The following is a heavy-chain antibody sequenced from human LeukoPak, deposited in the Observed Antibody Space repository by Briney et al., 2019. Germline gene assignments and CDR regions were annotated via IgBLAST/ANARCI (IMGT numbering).Heavy chain of an antibody. V-gene: IGHV1-18*01. J-gene: IGHJ5*02. CDR3: AGIAEGSSWYWFDP. CDR2: ISAYNGNT. Sequence: ASVTVSCTASGYTFTSYGISWVRQAPGQGLEWMGWISAYNGNTNYAQKLQGRVTMTTDTSTSTAYMELRSLRSDDTAVYYCAGIAEGSSWYWFDPWGQGTLVTVSS. D-gene: IGHD6-13*01. CDR1: GYTFTSYG.